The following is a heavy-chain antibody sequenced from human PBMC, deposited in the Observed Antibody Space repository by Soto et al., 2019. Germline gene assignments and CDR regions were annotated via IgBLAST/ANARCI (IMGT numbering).Heavy chain of an antibody. CDR1: GFTFNNYA. V-gene: IGHV3-23*01. J-gene: IGHJ4*02. D-gene: IGHD3-16*01. Sequence: EVQLLESGGGLVQPGGSLRLSCAVSGFTFNNYAMNCVRQAPGKGLEWVSGISGSGGSPYYADSVKGRFTISRDNSKNTLYLQMNSLRAEDTAVYYCAKGSDRDYVWYFDYWGQGTLVAVSS. CDR2: ISGSGGSP. CDR3: AKGSDRDYVWYFDY.